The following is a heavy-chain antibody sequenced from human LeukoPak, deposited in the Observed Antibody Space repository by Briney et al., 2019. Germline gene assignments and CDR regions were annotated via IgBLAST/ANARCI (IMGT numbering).Heavy chain of an antibody. V-gene: IGHV5-51*01. CDR3: ARGRVEYQLLFSWFDP. J-gene: IGHJ5*02. Sequence: GESLKISCKGSGYRFTSYWIGWVRPMPGKGLEWMGIIYPGDSDTRYSPSFQGQVTISADKSISTAYLQWSSLKASDTAMYYCARGRVEYQLLFSWFDPWGQGTLVTVSS. D-gene: IGHD2-2*01. CDR1: GYRFTSYW. CDR2: IYPGDSDT.